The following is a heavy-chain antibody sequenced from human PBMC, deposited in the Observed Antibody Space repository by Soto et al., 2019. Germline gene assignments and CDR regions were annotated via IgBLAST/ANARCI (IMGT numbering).Heavy chain of an antibody. Sequence: QVQLVESGGGVVQPGRSPRLSCAASGFTFSSYGMHWVRQAPGKGLEWVAVISYDGSNKYYADSVKGRFTISRDNSKNTLYLQMNSLRAEDTAVYYCAKDGRLGMWLWYFDLWGRGTLVTVSS. J-gene: IGHJ2*01. V-gene: IGHV3-30*18. CDR1: GFTFSSYG. CDR3: AKDGRLGMWLWYFDL. D-gene: IGHD1-26*01. CDR2: ISYDGSNK.